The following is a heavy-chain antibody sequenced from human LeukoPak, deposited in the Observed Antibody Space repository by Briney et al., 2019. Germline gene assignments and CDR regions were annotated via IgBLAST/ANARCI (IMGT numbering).Heavy chain of an antibody. D-gene: IGHD3-16*02. CDR3: ARDSDYVWGSYRSSPANGDY. J-gene: IGHJ4*02. CDR1: GYTFTSYG. V-gene: IGHV1-18*01. CDR2: ISAYNGNT. Sequence: ASVKVSCKASGYTFTSYGISWVRQAPGQGLEWMGWISAYNGNTNYAQKLQGRVTMTTDTSTSTAYMELRSLRSDDTAVYYCARDSDYVWGSYRSSPANGDYWGQGTLVTVSS.